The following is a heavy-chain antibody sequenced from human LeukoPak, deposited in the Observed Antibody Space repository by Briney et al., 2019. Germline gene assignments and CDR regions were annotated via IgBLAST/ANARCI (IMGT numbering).Heavy chain of an antibody. Sequence: GGSLRLSCAASGFTFSSYEMNWVRQAPGKGLEWVSAISGSGGRTYYADSVKGRFTISRDNSKNTLYLQMNSLRAEDTAVYYCAKVRISMVRGESVGPLDYWGQGTLVTVSS. V-gene: IGHV3-23*01. CDR1: GFTFSSYE. CDR3: AKVRISMVRGESVGPLDY. J-gene: IGHJ4*02. CDR2: ISGSGGRT. D-gene: IGHD3-10*01.